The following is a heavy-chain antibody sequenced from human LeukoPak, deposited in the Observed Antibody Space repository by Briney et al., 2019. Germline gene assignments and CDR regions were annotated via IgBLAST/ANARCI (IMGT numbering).Heavy chain of an antibody. CDR1: GYTFTGYY. V-gene: IGHV1-2*02. CDR2: INPNSGGT. Sequence: GASVKVSCKASGYTFTGYYMHWVRQAPGQGLEWMGWINPNSGGTNYAQKFQGRVTVTRDTSISTAYMELSRLRSDDTAVYYCARAWGSSSSAPYYYYMDVWGKGTTVTVSS. CDR3: ARAWGSSSSAPYYYYMDV. J-gene: IGHJ6*03. D-gene: IGHD6-6*01.